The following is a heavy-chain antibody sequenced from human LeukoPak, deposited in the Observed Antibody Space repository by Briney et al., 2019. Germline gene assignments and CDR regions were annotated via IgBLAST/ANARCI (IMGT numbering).Heavy chain of an antibody. D-gene: IGHD2-2*01. CDR3: ARGSCSSSSCYERLNGLDV. J-gene: IGHJ6*02. V-gene: IGHV3-13*01. Sequence: GGSLRLSCAASGFTFSSYDMHWVRQATGKGLEWVSAFHTAGDTHYSGSVKGRFATSRDNAKNSFYLQMNNLRAGDTAVYYCARGSCSSSSCYERLNGLDVWGQGTPVTVSS. CDR2: FHTAGDT. CDR1: GFTFSSYD.